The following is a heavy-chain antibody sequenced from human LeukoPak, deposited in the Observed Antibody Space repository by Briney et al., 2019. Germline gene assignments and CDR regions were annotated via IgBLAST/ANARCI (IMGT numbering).Heavy chain of an antibody. V-gene: IGHV3-48*04. CDR1: GFTFSSYS. Sequence: GGSLRLSCAASGFTFSSYSMNWVRQAPGKGLEWVSCISSSSSTIYYADSVKGRFTISRDNAKNTLYLHMNSLRGEDTAVYYCATDLSLWYRGVIYYWGQGTLLTVSS. CDR2: ISSSSSTI. D-gene: IGHD3-10*01. J-gene: IGHJ4*02. CDR3: ATDLSLWYRGVIYY.